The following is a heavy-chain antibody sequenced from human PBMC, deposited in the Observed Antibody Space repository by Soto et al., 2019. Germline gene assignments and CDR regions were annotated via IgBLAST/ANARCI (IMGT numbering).Heavy chain of an antibody. CDR3: ARDQLGNDDAFDI. Sequence: GSLRLSCAASGFTVSSNYMSWVRQAPGKGLEWVSVIYSGGSTYYADSVKGRFTISRDNSKNTLYLQMNSLRAEDTAVYYCARDQLGNDDAFDIWGQGTMVTVSS. V-gene: IGHV3-66*01. CDR2: IYSGGST. D-gene: IGHD1-1*01. CDR1: GFTVSSNY. J-gene: IGHJ3*02.